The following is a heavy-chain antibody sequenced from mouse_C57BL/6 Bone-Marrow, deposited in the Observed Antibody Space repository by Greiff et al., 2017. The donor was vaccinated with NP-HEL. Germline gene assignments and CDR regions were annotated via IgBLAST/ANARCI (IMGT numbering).Heavy chain of an antibody. V-gene: IGHV1-54*01. CDR1: GYAFTNYL. CDR2: INPGSGGT. CDR3: ARGGNYYGGSYVQYFDV. Sequence: QVQLQQSGAELVRPGTSVKVSCKASGYAFTNYLIEWVKQRPGQGLEWIGLINPGSGGTNYNEKFKGKATLTADKSSSTAYMQLSSLTSEDSADYFCARGGNYYGGSYVQYFDVWGTGTTVTVSS. J-gene: IGHJ1*03. D-gene: IGHD1-1*01.